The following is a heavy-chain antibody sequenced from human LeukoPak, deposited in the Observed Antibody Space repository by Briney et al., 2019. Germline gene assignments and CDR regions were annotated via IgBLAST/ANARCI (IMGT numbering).Heavy chain of an antibody. V-gene: IGHV3-7*01. CDR2: IKQDGIEK. CDR3: ARGSSGYYCDHFQT. Sequence: GGSLRLSCAASGFTFSNFWTTWIRQAPGKGLEWVANIKQDGIEKYYVDSVGGRFTVSRDNTKNTLFLQMDSLRAEDTAVYYCARGSSGYYCDHFQTWGQGSLVTVSS. J-gene: IGHJ1*01. D-gene: IGHD3-22*01. CDR1: GFTFSNFW.